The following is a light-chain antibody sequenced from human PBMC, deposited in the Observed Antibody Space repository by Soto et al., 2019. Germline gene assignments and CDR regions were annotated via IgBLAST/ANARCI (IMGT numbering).Light chain of an antibody. CDR2: GAS. CDR1: QSVSSNY. Sequence: EIVLTQSPATLSSFPGERATLSCRASQSVSSNYLAWYRQKPGQAPRLLIYGASSRATGIPDRFSGSGSGTDFTLTISSLEPEDFAVYYCQQYDTSPRTFGGGTKVDIK. CDR3: QQYDTSPRT. J-gene: IGKJ4*02. V-gene: IGKV3-20*01.